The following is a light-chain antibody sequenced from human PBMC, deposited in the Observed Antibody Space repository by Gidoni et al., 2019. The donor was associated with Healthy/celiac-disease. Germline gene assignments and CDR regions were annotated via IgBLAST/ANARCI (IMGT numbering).Light chain of an antibody. CDR3: QQYGNWPPYT. J-gene: IGKJ2*01. V-gene: IGKV3-15*01. CDR2: GAS. CDR1: QSVSSN. Sequence: EVVMTQSPAPLSVSPGERATLSCRASQSVSSNLAWYQQKPGQAPRLLIYGASTRATGIPARFGGSGSGTEFTLTISSLQSEDFAVYYCQQYGNWPPYTFGQGTKVEIK.